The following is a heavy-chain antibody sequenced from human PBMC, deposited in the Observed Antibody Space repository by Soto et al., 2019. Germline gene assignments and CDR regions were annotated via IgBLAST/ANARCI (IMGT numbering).Heavy chain of an antibody. J-gene: IGHJ6*03. CDR1: GFTFSSYA. Sequence: GGSLRLSCAASGFTFSSYAMSWVRQAPGKGLEWVSAISGSGGSTYYADSVKGRFTISRDNSKNTLYLQMNSLRADDTAVYYCAKGGGHWYQPLRGLGYMDVSGKGTTVTVS. V-gene: IGHV3-23*01. CDR3: AKGGGHWYQPLRGLGYMDV. CDR2: ISGSGGST. D-gene: IGHD2-2*01.